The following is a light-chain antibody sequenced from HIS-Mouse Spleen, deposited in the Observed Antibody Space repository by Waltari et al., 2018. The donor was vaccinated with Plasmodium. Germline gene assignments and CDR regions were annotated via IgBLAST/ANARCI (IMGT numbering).Light chain of an antibody. CDR1: ALPTQY. CDR3: YSTDSSGNHRV. J-gene: IGLJ3*02. V-gene: IGLV3-10*01. Sequence: SYELTQPPSVSVSPGQTARIPYSGDALPTQYTYWYQQKSGQPPVLVIYEDSKRTSGIPERFSGSSSGTMATLTISGAQVEDEADYYCYSTDSSGNHRVFGGGTKLTVL. CDR2: EDS.